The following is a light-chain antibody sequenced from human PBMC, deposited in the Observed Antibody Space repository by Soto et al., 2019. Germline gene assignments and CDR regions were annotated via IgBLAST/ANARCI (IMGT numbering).Light chain of an antibody. CDR1: QSVANSY. V-gene: IGKV3-20*01. Sequence: EIVLTQSPGTLYLSPGERATLSCRASQSVANSYLAWYQQKPGQAPSLLIYGVSSRATGIPDRFSGSGSGTDFALTITRLEPEDCAVYYCHQYGSSPRTFGQGTKVEI. CDR2: GVS. CDR3: HQYGSSPRT. J-gene: IGKJ1*01.